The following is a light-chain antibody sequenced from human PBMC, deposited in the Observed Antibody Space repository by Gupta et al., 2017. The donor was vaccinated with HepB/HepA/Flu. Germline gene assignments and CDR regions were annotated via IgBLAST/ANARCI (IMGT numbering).Light chain of an antibody. Sequence: DIQMMQSPSTLSASVGDRVTIPCRASQSFSRWLAWYPRKPGKAPKLLIYEAPNLESGVPSRFSGSGSGTEFTLTISSLQPDDLATYYCQQDNTFPWTFGQGTKVKS. J-gene: IGKJ1*01. CDR1: QSFSRW. CDR3: QQDNTFPWT. V-gene: IGKV1-5*03. CDR2: EAP.